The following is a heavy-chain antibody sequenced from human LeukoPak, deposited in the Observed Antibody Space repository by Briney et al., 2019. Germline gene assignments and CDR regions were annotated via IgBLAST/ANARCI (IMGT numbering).Heavy chain of an antibody. V-gene: IGHV1-69*06. Sequence: ASVKVSCKASGYTFTSYDINWVRQAPGQGLEWMGGIIPIFGTANYAQKFQGRVTITADKSTSTAYMELSSLRSEDTAVYYCARGNIQRITMVRGVIPLGLLDYWGQGTLVTVSS. CDR3: ARGNIQRITMVRGVIPLGLLDY. J-gene: IGHJ4*02. CDR1: GYTFTSYD. CDR2: IIPIFGTA. D-gene: IGHD3-10*01.